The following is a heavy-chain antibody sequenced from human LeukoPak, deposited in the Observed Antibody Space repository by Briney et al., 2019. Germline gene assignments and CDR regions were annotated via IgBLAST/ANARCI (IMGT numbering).Heavy chain of an antibody. D-gene: IGHD3-10*01. V-gene: IGHV1-3*01. CDR2: INAGNGNT. CDR1: GYTFTSYA. CDR3: ASGESGSGILDY. J-gene: IGHJ4*02. Sequence: GASVKASCKASGYTFTSYAMHWVRQAPGQRLEWMGWINAGNGNTKYSQKFQGRVTITRDTSAGTAYMELSSLRSEDTAVYYCASGESGSGILDYWGQGTLVTVSS.